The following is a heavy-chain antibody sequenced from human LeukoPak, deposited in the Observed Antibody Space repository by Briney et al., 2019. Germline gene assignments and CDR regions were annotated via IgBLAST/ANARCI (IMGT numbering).Heavy chain of an antibody. Sequence: GGSLRLSCTASGFTIGDYAMSWVRQAPGKGLEWVGFIRSKAYGGTTEYAASVKGRFTISRDDSKSIAYPQMNSLKTEDTAVYYCTRDRPLIVGATTGFDYWGQGTLVTVSS. CDR1: GFTIGDYA. CDR2: IRSKAYGGTT. J-gene: IGHJ4*02. CDR3: TRDRPLIVGATTGFDY. D-gene: IGHD1-26*01. V-gene: IGHV3-49*04.